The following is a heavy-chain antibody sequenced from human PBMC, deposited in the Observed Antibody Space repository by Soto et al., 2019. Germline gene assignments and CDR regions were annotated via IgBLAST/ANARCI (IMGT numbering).Heavy chain of an antibody. CDR1: GFTFSSYS. CDR3: ARDIVVVPAAISVYYGGLDEDAFDI. CDR2: ISSSSSYI. J-gene: IGHJ3*02. Sequence: GGSLRLSCAASGFTFSSYSMNWVRQAPGKGLEWVSSISSSSSYIYYADSVKGRFTISRDNAKNSLYLQMNSLRTEDTAVYYCARDIVVVPAAISVYYGGLDEDAFDIWGQGTMVTVSS. V-gene: IGHV3-21*01. D-gene: IGHD2-2*01.